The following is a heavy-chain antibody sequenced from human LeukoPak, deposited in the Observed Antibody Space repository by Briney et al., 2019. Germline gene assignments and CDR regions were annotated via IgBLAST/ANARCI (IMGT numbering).Heavy chain of an antibody. CDR2: MNPNSGNT. CDR3: ASSSSGYDSSFDY. Sequence: GASVKVSCKASGYTFTSYDINWVRQATGQGLEWMGWMNPNSGNTGYAQKFQGRVTMTRNTSISTAYMELSSLRSGDTAVYYCASSSSGYDSSFDYWGQGTLVTVSS. D-gene: IGHD5-12*01. CDR1: GYTFTSYD. V-gene: IGHV1-8*01. J-gene: IGHJ4*02.